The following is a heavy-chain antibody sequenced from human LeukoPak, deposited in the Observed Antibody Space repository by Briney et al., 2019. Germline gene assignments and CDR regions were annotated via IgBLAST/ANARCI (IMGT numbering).Heavy chain of an antibody. CDR3: ARSVYSYHANWFDH. Sequence: GGSLRLSCAASGFAFSSYWMHWVRQAPGKGLVWVSRINSDGSSTTYADSVQGRFTISRDNAKNTLYLQMNSLRADDTAVYYCARSVYSYHANWFDHWGQGTLVTVSS. J-gene: IGHJ5*02. D-gene: IGHD5-24*01. CDR1: GFAFSSYW. CDR2: INSDGSST. V-gene: IGHV3-74*01.